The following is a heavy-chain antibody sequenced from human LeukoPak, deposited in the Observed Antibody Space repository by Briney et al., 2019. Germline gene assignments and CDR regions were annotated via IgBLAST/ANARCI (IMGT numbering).Heavy chain of an antibody. Sequence: GGSLRLPCAASGFTFSSYAMHWVRQAPGKGLEYVSAISSNGGSTYYANSVKGRFTISRDNSKNTLYLQMGSLRAEDMAVYYCARSAEQTYYYDSSGYYGPLDYWGQGTLVTVSS. CDR1: GFTFSSYA. D-gene: IGHD3-22*01. V-gene: IGHV3-64*01. CDR3: ARSAEQTYYYDSSGYYGPLDY. CDR2: ISSNGGST. J-gene: IGHJ4*02.